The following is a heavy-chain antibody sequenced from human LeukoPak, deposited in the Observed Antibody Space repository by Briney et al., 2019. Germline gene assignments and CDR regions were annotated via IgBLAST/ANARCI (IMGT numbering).Heavy chain of an antibody. V-gene: IGHV3-23*01. Sequence: GGSLRLSCAASGFTFNSYAMTWVRQAPGKGLEWVSTISASADSTYYPDSVKGRFTISRDNSKNTLYLQMNSLRAEDTAIYYCAKDKAQGSGWPKLFDPWGQGTLVTVSS. CDR3: AKDKAQGSGWPKLFDP. J-gene: IGHJ5*02. CDR2: ISASADST. D-gene: IGHD6-19*01. CDR1: GFTFNSYA.